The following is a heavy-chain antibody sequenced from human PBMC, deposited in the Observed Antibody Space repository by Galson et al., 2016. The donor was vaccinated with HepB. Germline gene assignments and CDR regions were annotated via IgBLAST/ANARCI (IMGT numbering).Heavy chain of an antibody. CDR1: GFTVSYNF. CDR3: AKVKEGPWFGDLAFDI. Sequence: SLRLSCAASGFTVSYNFMSWVRQAPGKGLEWVSVIHGGVTTSYYADSVEGRFTISRDTSKNTLYLQMNSVRPEDTAVYYCAKVKEGPWFGDLAFDIWGQGTMVTVS. CDR2: IHGGVTT. D-gene: IGHD3-10*01. V-gene: IGHV3-66*02. J-gene: IGHJ3*02.